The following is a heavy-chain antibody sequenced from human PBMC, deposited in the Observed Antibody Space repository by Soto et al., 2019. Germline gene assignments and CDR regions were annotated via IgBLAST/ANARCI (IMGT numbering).Heavy chain of an antibody. D-gene: IGHD6-13*01. CDR1: AGSVSGDTHY. Sequence: QAQLQESGPGPVKPSETLSLTCTVSAGSVSGDTHYWSWIQQPPGMGLEWIGYIYNSGSTNYNPSLKSRVTISVDTSKNQFSLKLSSVTAADTAVYYCARGYRTSWYWFDLWGRGTLVTVSS. J-gene: IGHJ2*01. V-gene: IGHV4-61*01. CDR3: ARGYRTSWYWFDL. CDR2: IYNSGST.